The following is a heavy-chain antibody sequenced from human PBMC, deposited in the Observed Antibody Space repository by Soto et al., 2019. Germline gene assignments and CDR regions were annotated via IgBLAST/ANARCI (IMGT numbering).Heavy chain of an antibody. CDR1: GFNFSSYG. Sequence: GGSLRLSCAASGFNFSSYGMHWVRQAPGKGLEWMAVISYGGSNEHYGDYVKGRFTISRDNSKNTLSLQINSLRAEDTAVYYCAKSITMVRGVMDVFDIWGLGAMVTVSS. V-gene: IGHV3-30*18. D-gene: IGHD3-10*01. J-gene: IGHJ3*02. CDR3: AKSITMVRGVMDVFDI. CDR2: ISYGGSNE.